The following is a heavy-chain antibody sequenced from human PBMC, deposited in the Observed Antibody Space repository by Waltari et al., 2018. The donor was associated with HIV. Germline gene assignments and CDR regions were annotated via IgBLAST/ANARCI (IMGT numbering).Heavy chain of an antibody. Sequence: EVQLVESGGGLVKPGGSLRLSCVVSGFTFRSYSMNWVRQAPGKGLDWVSAISSSGSYIYYADSLKGRFTISRDNAKNSLYLQMNSLRAEDTAVYYCARVWYSSSRGEPDYWGQGALVTVSS. J-gene: IGHJ4*02. V-gene: IGHV3-21*01. CDR2: ISSSGSYI. CDR1: GFTFRSYS. CDR3: ARVWYSSSRGEPDY. D-gene: IGHD6-13*01.